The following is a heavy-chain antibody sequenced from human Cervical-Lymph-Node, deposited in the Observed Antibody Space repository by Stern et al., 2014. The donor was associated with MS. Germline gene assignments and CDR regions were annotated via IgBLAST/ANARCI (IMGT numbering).Heavy chain of an antibody. CDR3: ETLRSSRPC. CDR2: INPKNGDT. J-gene: IGHJ4*02. Sequence: VQLVESGAEVKKPGASVKISCRASGYSFSGYYMHWVRQAPGQGLEWMGRINPKNGDTIYAQKFQARVSMTRDTSISTAYMELVSLRSDDTAFYYCETLRSSRPCWGQGTLVTVSS. D-gene: IGHD2-2*01. CDR1: GYSFSGYY. V-gene: IGHV1-2*06.